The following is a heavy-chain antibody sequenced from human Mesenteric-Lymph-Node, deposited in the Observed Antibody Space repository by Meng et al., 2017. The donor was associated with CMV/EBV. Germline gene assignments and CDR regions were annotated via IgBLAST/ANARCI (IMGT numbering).Heavy chain of an antibody. CDR3: AKDYGVVVAATFDY. CDR2: ISGSGGNS. D-gene: IGHD2-15*01. CDR1: GFTFSSYA. J-gene: IGHJ4*02. V-gene: IGHV3-23*01. Sequence: LSLTCAASGFTFSSYAMSWVRQAPGKGLEWVSGISGSGGNSHYADSVKGRFTISRDNSKNTLFLQMNSLRAEDTAIYYCAKDYGVVVAATFDYWGQGTLVTVSS.